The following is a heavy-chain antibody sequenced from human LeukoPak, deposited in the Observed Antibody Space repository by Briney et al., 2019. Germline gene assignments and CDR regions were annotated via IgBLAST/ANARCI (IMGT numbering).Heavy chain of an antibody. CDR3: TKDLGIAAAGIPS. J-gene: IGHJ5*02. CDR2: ISGSGGNT. Sequence: GGSLRLSCAASGFTFSNYAMSWVRQAPGRGLEWVSSISGSGGNTYYADSVKGRFTISRDNSGNTLYVQMSSLRAEDTAVYYCTKDLGIAAAGIPSWGQGTLVTVSS. V-gene: IGHV3-23*01. CDR1: GFTFSNYA. D-gene: IGHD6-13*01.